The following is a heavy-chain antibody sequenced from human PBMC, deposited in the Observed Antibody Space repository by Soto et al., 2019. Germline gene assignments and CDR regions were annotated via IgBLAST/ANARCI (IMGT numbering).Heavy chain of an antibody. CDR1: GGSISSYY. J-gene: IGHJ4*02. D-gene: IGHD6-13*01. CDR3: ARRQSSSWYGL. Sequence: HSATLSLTCTVSGGSISSYYWSWIRQPPGKGLEWIGYIYYSGSTYYNPSLKSRVTISVDTSKNQFSLKLSSVTAADTAVYYCARRQSSSWYGLWGQGTLVTVSS. V-gene: IGHV4-59*04. CDR2: IYYSGST.